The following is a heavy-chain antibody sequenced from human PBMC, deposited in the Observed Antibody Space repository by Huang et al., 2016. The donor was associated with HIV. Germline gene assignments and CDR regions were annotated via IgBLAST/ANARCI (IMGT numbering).Heavy chain of an antibody. D-gene: IGHD5-12*01. Sequence: QVQLVESGGGVVKPGGSLRLSCGASGFIFDNFGMNWVRQAPGKGLEWVALIRSDGSNEYNGESVKGRFSISRDNFENMVYLQMNSLGDGYTAIYYCARAVDGFNSKGFYMDVWGKGTAVIVSS. J-gene: IGHJ6*03. CDR3: ARAVDGFNSKGFYMDV. CDR1: GFIFDNFG. CDR2: IRSDGSNE. V-gene: IGHV3-30*02.